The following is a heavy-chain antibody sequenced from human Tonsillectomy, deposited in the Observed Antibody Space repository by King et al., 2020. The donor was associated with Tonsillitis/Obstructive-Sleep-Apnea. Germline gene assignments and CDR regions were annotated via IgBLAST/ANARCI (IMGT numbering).Heavy chain of an antibody. CDR2: IYHSGST. Sequence: VQLQESGPGLVKPSETLSLTCTVSGYSISSGYYWGWLRQPPGKGLEWIGSIYHSGSTYYNPSLKSRVTISVDTSKNQFSLKLSSVTAAATAVYYCARVPDDNMNWFDPWGQGTLVTVSS. CDR3: ARVPDDNMNWFDP. J-gene: IGHJ5*02. V-gene: IGHV4-38-2*02. CDR1: GYSISSGYY. D-gene: IGHD3-9*01.